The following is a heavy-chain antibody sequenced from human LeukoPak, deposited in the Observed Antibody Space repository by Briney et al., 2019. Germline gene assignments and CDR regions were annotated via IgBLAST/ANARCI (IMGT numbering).Heavy chain of an antibody. V-gene: IGHV4-59*01. CDR2: IYYSGST. D-gene: IGHD3-22*01. CDR3: ARGANGRLYYYDSI. CDR1: GGSISTYY. J-gene: IGHJ4*02. Sequence: SETLSLTCTVSGGSISTYYWTWIRQPPGKGLEWIGYIYYSGSTNCNPSLKSRVTISVDTSKNQFSLKLSSVTAAHTAVYYCARGANGRLYYYDSIWGQGTLVTVSS.